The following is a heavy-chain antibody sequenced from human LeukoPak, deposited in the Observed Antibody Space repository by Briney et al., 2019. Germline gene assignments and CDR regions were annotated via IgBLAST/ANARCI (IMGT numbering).Heavy chain of an antibody. J-gene: IGHJ3*02. Sequence: GESLKISCKGSGYSFTSYWIGWVRQMPGKGLEGMGIIYPGDSDTRYSPSFQGQVTISADKSISTAYLQWSSLKASDTAMYYCARTAACSSTSCYVPFDIWGQGTMVTVSS. V-gene: IGHV5-51*01. D-gene: IGHD2-2*01. CDR3: ARTAACSSTSCYVPFDI. CDR1: GYSFTSYW. CDR2: IYPGDSDT.